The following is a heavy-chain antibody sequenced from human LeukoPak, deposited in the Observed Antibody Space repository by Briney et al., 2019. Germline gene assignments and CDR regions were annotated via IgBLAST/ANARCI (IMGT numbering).Heavy chain of an antibody. CDR3: ARGRPDYDAFDI. Sequence: SETLSLTCTVSGGSISSYYWSWIRQPAGKGLEWIGRIYTSGSTHYNPSLKSRVTMSVDTSKNQFSLKLSSVTAADTAVYYCARGRPDYDAFDIWGQGTMVTVSS. D-gene: IGHD6-6*01. CDR1: GGSISSYY. V-gene: IGHV4-4*07. J-gene: IGHJ3*02. CDR2: IYTSGST.